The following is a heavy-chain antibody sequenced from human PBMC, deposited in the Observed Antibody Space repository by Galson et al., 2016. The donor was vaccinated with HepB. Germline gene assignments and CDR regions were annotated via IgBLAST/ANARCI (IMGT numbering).Heavy chain of an antibody. CDR2: IWNDGSRK. V-gene: IGHV3-33*01. J-gene: IGHJ4*02. CDR3: ARDYLDLDY. D-gene: IGHD3/OR15-3a*01. Sequence: VRQAPGKGLEWVADIWNDGSRKYYADSVKGRFTISRDNSRNTLFLQMNSLRAEDTAVYYCARDYLDLDYWGQGTLVTVSS.